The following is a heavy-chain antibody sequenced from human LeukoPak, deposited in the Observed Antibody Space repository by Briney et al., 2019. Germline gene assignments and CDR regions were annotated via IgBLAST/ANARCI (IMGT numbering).Heavy chain of an antibody. CDR1: GFTFSTYA. CDR3: VTAAAGTAYDF. CDR2: ITTDGGST. V-gene: IGHV3-64D*06. Sequence: GGSLRLSCSASGFTFSTYAMHWVRQAPGKGLEYVSAITTDGGSTYYADSVKGRFTISRDNSRSTLYLQLSSLRPEDTALYYCVTAAAGTAYDFWGQGTLVTVSS. J-gene: IGHJ4*02. D-gene: IGHD6-13*01.